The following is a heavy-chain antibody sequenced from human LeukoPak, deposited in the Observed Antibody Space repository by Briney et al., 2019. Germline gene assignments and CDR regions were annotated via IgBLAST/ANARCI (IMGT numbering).Heavy chain of an antibody. J-gene: IGHJ6*03. D-gene: IGHD4-17*01. CDR1: GFTFSSYW. CDR2: INSDGSST. V-gene: IGHV3-74*01. Sequence: GGSLRLSCAASGFTFSSYWMHWVRQAPGKGLVWVSRINSDGSSTSYADSVKGRFTISGDNAKNTLYLQMNSLRAEDTAVYYCAREGLYGDHYMDVWGKGTTVTISS. CDR3: AREGLYGDHYMDV.